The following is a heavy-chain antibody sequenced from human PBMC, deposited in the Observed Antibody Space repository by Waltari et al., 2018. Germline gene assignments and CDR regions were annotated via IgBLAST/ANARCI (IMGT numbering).Heavy chain of an antibody. CDR1: GGTFSSYA. CDR2: IIPIFGTA. CDR3: AGVQGIGYYYYYMDV. Sequence: QVQLVQAGAEVKKPGPSVKVLCKASGGTFSSYAISWVRQAPGQGLEWMGGIIPIFGTANYEQKFQGRVTITANKSTSTAYMELSSLRSEDTAVYYCAGVQGIGYYYYYMDVWGKGTTVTVSS. D-gene: IGHD3-10*01. J-gene: IGHJ6*03. V-gene: IGHV1-69*14.